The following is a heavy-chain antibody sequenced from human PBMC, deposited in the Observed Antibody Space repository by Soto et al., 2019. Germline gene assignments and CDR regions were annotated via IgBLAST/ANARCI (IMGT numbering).Heavy chain of an antibody. V-gene: IGHV4-59*01. CDR3: ARDLRIAVEGYFDY. Sequence: SETLSLTCNVSGGSISSYYWSWIRQPPGKGLEWIGYIYYSGSSNYNPSLKSRVTISVDPSKNQFSLKLSSVTAADTAVYYCARDLRIAVEGYFDYWGQGTLVTVSS. J-gene: IGHJ4*02. CDR1: GGSISSYY. D-gene: IGHD6-19*01. CDR2: IYYSGSS.